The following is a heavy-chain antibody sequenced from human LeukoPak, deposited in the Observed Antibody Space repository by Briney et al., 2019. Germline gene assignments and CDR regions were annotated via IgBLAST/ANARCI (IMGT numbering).Heavy chain of an antibody. V-gene: IGHV3-23*01. CDR1: GFTFSSYS. Sequence: PGGSLRLSRAASGFTFSSYSMNWVRQAPGKGLEWVSAISGSGGSTYYADSVKGRFTISRDNSKNALYLQMNSLRAEDTAVYYCAKGEPYYYDSSGYSRYYFDYWGQGTLVTVS. J-gene: IGHJ4*02. CDR3: AKGEPYYYDSSGYSRYYFDY. D-gene: IGHD3-22*01. CDR2: ISGSGGST.